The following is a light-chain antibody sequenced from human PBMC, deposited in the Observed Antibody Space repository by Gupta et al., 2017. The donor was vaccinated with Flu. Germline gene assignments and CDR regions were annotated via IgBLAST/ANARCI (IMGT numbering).Light chain of an antibody. Sequence: PSSLSASVGDRVTITCRASQSVSNFLHWYQQKPGKAPKLLIYAASTLQGGVPSRFSGSGSGTDFTLTINRLQPEDFATYYCQQGDSTPLTFGRGTTVEIK. CDR1: QSVSNF. CDR2: AAS. J-gene: IGKJ4*02. CDR3: QQGDSTPLT. V-gene: IGKV1-39*01.